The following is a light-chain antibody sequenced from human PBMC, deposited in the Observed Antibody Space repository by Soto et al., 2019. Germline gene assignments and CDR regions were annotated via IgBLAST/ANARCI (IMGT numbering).Light chain of an antibody. Sequence: DIQMTQPTSSLSASVGDRVTITCRASHIISSYLNWYQQKTVKATKLMIYAASSLKSGVPSMFSGSVSGTDFTLTISSLQPEDFATYYCTQSYSTPWTFGQGTTVDIK. J-gene: IGKJ1*01. CDR2: AAS. V-gene: IGKV1-39*01. CDR1: HIISSY. CDR3: TQSYSTPWT.